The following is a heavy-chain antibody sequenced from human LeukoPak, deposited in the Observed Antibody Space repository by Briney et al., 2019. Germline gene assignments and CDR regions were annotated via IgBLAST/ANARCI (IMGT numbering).Heavy chain of an antibody. J-gene: IGHJ4*02. V-gene: IGHV3-7*01. CDR1: RFTLSTYW. D-gene: IGHD3-3*01. CDR3: ARGVPYDSWSGPHYSDY. CDR2: IKQDGSQE. Sequence: GGSLRLSCAASRFTLSTYWMSWVRQAPGKGLEWVAHIKQDGSQEYYVDSVKGRFTISRDSAKNSLYLQMNSLRAEDTAVYYCARGVPYDSWSGPHYSDYWGQGTLVAVSS.